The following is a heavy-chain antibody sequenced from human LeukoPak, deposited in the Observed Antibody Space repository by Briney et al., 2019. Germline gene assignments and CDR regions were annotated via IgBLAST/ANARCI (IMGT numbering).Heavy chain of an antibody. Sequence: SETLSLTCTVSGGSINNGGYYWSRIRQHPGKGLEWIGYTYYSGSSYYNPSLRSRVTISVDTSKNHFSLKLSSVTAADTAVYYCASWIWDYDSSGSPPIAAFDIWGQGTMVTVSS. V-gene: IGHV4-31*03. CDR3: ASWIWDYDSSGSPPIAAFDI. J-gene: IGHJ3*02. CDR2: TYYSGSS. D-gene: IGHD3-22*01. CDR1: GGSINNGGYY.